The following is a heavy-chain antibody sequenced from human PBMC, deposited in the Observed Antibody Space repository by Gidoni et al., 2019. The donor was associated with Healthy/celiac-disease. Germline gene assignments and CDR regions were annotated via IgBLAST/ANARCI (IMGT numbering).Heavy chain of an antibody. CDR3: ARARRGIAAAGTVY. CDR1: GSPFSSYA. CDR2: ISYDGSNK. D-gene: IGHD6-13*01. V-gene: IGHV3-30-3*01. J-gene: IGHJ4*02. Sequence: QVQLVESGGGVVQPGRSLSPSCAASGSPFSSYAMHWVRQAPGKGLEWVAVISYDGSNKYYADSVKGRFTISRDNSKNTLYLQMNSLRAEDTAVYYCARARRGIAAAGTVYWGQGTLVTVSS.